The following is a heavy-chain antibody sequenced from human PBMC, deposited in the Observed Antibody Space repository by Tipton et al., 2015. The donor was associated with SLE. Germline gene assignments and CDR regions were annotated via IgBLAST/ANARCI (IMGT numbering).Heavy chain of an antibody. CDR1: GGSFSGYY. Sequence: TLSLTCAVYGGSFSGYYWSWIRQPPGKGLEWIGSIYYSGSTYYNPSLKSRVTISVDTSKNQFSLKLSSVTAADTAVYYCAREPSMVGAFDIWGQGTMVTVSS. D-gene: IGHD3-10*01. CDR3: AREPSMVGAFDI. V-gene: IGHV4-34*01. J-gene: IGHJ3*02. CDR2: IYYSGST.